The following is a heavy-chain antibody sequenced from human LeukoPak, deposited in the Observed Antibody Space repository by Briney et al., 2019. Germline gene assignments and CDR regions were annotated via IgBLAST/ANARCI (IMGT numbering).Heavy chain of an antibody. D-gene: IGHD2-2*02. CDR3: ARWGSTSRYTLFCAFDI. V-gene: IGHV1-69*01. Sequence: SVKVSCKASGGTFSSYAISWVRQAPGQGLEWMGGIIPIFGTANYAQKFQGRVTITADESTSTAYMELSSLRSEDTAVYYCARWGSTSRYTLFCAFDIWGQGTMVTVSS. CDR1: GGTFSSYA. CDR2: IIPIFGTA. J-gene: IGHJ3*02.